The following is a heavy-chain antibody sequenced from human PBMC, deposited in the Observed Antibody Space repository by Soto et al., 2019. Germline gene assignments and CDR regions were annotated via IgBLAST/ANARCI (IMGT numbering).Heavy chain of an antibody. CDR3: ARSGTSRLDC. J-gene: IGHJ4*02. CDR1: GFSFSNHN. V-gene: IGHV3-48*01. Sequence: EVQLVESGGGLVQPGGSLRLSCAASGFSFSNHNMNWVRQAPGKGLEWISYISTSGSSIYYADSVKGRFTISRDNAKNSLYLQMNSLRAADTAVYYCARSGTSRLDCWGQGTQVTVSS. D-gene: IGHD2-15*01. CDR2: ISTSGSSI.